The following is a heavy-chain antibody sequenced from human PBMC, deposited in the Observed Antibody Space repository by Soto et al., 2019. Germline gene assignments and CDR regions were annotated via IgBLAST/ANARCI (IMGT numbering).Heavy chain of an antibody. CDR3: ARPPGAAKEAY. D-gene: IGHD3-10*01. CDR1: VGTFRGHG. V-gene: IGHV3-7*02. Sequence: GRSLRLWWGAAVGTFRGHGVSWVLQAPGKGLEWVANIKEDGSEEDYVDSVKGRFTISRDNAKNSLYLQMNSLRAEATAVYYCARPPGAAKEAYWGQGSLDTGSS. J-gene: IGHJ4*02. CDR2: IKEDGSEE.